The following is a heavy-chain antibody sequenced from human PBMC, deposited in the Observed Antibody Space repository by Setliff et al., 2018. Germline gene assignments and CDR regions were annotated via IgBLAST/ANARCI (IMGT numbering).Heavy chain of an antibody. Sequence: SETLSLTCTVSGGSISYFYWSWIRQPPGKGLEWIGYIYNNDFANYNPSLRSRVSISVDTSKNQFSLKLTSVTAADTAVYYCARGDDFHDGSGYYNPWGQGTLVTVSS. CDR2: IYNNDFA. V-gene: IGHV4-59*01. D-gene: IGHD3-22*01. CDR1: GGSISYFY. J-gene: IGHJ5*02. CDR3: ARGDDFHDGSGYYNP.